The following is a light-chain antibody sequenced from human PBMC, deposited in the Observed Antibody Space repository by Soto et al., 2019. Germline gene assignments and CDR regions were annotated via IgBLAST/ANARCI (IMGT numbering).Light chain of an antibody. V-gene: IGKV3-20*01. Sequence: ETVLTQSPATLSLSPGERATLSCRASQTIRSNYLAWYRQTPGQAPRLLTYGASNRATGIADRFSGSGSGTDFTLIISRLEPEDFALYYCQQYGSSPWTFGQGTKLEIK. CDR2: GAS. CDR1: QTIRSNY. J-gene: IGKJ1*01. CDR3: QQYGSSPWT.